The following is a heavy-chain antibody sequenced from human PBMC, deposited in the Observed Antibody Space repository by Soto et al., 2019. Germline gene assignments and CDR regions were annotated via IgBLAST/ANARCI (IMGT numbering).Heavy chain of an antibody. Sequence: ASVKVSCKASGYTFTRYTMYWVRQAPGQRLECMGWINAGNDNIKYSQKFQGRVTITTDTSASTAYMDLTSLRSEDTAVYYCAREGLVLVPSTVNSDYYYYAMDVWGQGTTVTVSS. CDR3: AREGLVLVPSTVNSDYYYYAMDV. D-gene: IGHD2-2*01. J-gene: IGHJ6*02. V-gene: IGHV1-3*01. CDR2: INAGNDNI. CDR1: GYTFTRYT.